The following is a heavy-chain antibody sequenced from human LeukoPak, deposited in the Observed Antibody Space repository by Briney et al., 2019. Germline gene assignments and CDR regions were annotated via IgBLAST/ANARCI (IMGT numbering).Heavy chain of an antibody. D-gene: IGHD5-12*01. CDR1: GGSFSGYY. Sequence: SETLSLTCAVYGGSFSGYYWSWIRQPPGKGLEWIGEINRSGSTNYNPSLKSRVTISVDTSKNQFSLKLSSVTAADTAVYYCARVGATATHTYFYYYYYMDVWGKGTTVTVSS. CDR3: ARVGATATHTYFYYYYYMDV. CDR2: INRSGST. V-gene: IGHV4-34*01. J-gene: IGHJ6*03.